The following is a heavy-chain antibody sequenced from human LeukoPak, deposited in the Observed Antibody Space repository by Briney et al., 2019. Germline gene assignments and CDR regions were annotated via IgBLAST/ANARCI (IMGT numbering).Heavy chain of an antibody. CDR1: GGSISSYY. CDR2: INTSGSS. D-gene: IGHD3-9*01. J-gene: IGHJ5*02. V-gene: IGHV4-4*07. Sequence: SETLSLTCTVSGGSISSYYWSWIRQPAGKGLEWIGRINTSGSSNYNPSLRSRVTMSVDTSKNQFSLNLSSVTAADTAVYYCARTLRYPNWFDPWGQGTLVTVSS. CDR3: ARTLRYPNWFDP.